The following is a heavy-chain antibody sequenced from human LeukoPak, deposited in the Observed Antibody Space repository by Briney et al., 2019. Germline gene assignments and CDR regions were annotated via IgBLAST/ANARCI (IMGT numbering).Heavy chain of an antibody. CDR3: ARGGVGVNPTRLQH. D-gene: IGHD1-26*01. CDR2: IYDSGRT. Sequence: SETLSLTCTVSGGFISRYYWSWIRQPPGKGLEWIGYIYDSGRTNYNSSLKSRVTISVDTSKNQFSLELSSVTAADTAVYYCARGGVGVNPTRLQHWGQGTLVTVSS. V-gene: IGHV4-59*01. CDR1: GGFISRYY. J-gene: IGHJ1*01.